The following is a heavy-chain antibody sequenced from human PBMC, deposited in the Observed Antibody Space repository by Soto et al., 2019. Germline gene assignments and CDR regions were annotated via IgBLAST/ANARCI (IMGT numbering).Heavy chain of an antibody. D-gene: IGHD2-2*02. Sequence: ASVKVSCKASGYTFTSYGISWVRQAPGQGLEWMGWISAYNGNTNYAQKLQGRVTMTTDTFTSTAYMELRSLRSDDTAVYYCARGGYCSSTSCYISYYYGMDVWGQGTTVTVSS. CDR2: ISAYNGNT. V-gene: IGHV1-18*01. CDR1: GYTFTSYG. J-gene: IGHJ6*02. CDR3: ARGGYCSSTSCYISYYYGMDV.